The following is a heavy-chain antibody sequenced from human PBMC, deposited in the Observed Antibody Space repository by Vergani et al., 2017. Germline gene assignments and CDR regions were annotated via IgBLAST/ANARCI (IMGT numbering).Heavy chain of an antibody. CDR1: GYTFTGYY. CDR3: ASGAPGNYYYYYMDV. CDR2: INPNSGGT. Sequence: QVQLVQSGAEVKKPGASVKVSCKAPGYTFTGYYMHWVRQAPGQGLEWMGWINPNSGGTNYAQKFQGRVTMTRDTSISTAYMELSRLRSDDTAVYYCASGAPGNYYYYYMDVWGKGTTVTVSS. D-gene: IGHD1-1*01. V-gene: IGHV1-2*02. J-gene: IGHJ6*03.